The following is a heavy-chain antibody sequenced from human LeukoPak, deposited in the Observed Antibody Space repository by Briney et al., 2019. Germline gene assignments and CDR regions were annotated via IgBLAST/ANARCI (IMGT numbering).Heavy chain of an antibody. V-gene: IGHV3-33*01. D-gene: IGHD1-26*01. CDR1: GFTFSSYG. Sequence: PGGSLRLSCAASGFTFSSYGMHRVRQAPGKGLEWVAVIWYDGSNKYYADSVKGRFTISRDDSKNTLYLQMNSLRAEDTAVYYCARGSYIAYAFDIWGQGTMVTVSS. CDR2: IWYDGSNK. J-gene: IGHJ3*02. CDR3: ARGSYIAYAFDI.